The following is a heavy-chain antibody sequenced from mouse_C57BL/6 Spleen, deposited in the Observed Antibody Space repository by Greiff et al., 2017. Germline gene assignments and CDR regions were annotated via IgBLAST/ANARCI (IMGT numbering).Heavy chain of an antibody. V-gene: IGHV5-4*01. D-gene: IGHD6-2*01. J-gene: IGHJ2*01. CDR2: ISDGGSYT. CDR3: ARDGVVPGY. CDR1: GYTFSSYA. Sequence: EVKLVEPGGGLVKPGGSLKLSCTASGYTFSSYAMSWVRQTPGQSLEWVATISDGGSYTYYPDNVKGRFTISRDKAKNNLYLQMSHLKSEDTAVYYCARDGVVPGYWGQGATLTVSS.